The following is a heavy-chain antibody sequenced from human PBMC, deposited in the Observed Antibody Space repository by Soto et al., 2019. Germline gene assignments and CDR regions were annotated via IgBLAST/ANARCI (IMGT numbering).Heavy chain of an antibody. Sequence: GESLKISCAASGFTFSNAWMSWVRQAPGKGLEWVGRIKSKTDGGTTDYAAPVKGRFTISRDDSKNTLYLQMNSLKTEDTAVYYCTRRLGIYDAFDIWGQGTMVTVSS. CDR3: TRRLGIYDAFDI. CDR1: GFTFSNAW. CDR2: IKSKTDGGTT. J-gene: IGHJ3*02. D-gene: IGHD7-27*01. V-gene: IGHV3-15*01.